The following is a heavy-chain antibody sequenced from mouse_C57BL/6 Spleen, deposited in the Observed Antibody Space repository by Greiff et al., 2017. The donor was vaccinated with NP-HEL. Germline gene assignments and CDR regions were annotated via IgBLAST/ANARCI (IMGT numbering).Heavy chain of an antibody. D-gene: IGHD1-1*02. V-gene: IGHV1-50*01. CDR3: ARGGYYFDY. CDR1: GYTFTSYW. J-gene: IGHJ2*01. Sequence: QVQLQQPGAELVKPGASVKLSCKASGYTFTSYWMQWVKQRPGQGLEWIGEIDPSDSYPNYNQKFKGKATLTVDTSSSTAYMQLSSLTSEDSAVYYCARGGYYFDYWGQGTTLTVSS. CDR2: IDPSDSYP.